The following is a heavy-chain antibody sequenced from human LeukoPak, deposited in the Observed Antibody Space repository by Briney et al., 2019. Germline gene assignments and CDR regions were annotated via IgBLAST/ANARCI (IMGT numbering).Heavy chain of an antibody. V-gene: IGHV4-38-2*02. J-gene: IGHJ6*03. CDR1: GYSISSGYY. CDR2: IFHSGNT. CDR3: ARAYYYYYYYMDV. Sequence: ASETLSLTCTVSGYSISSGYYWGWIRQPPGKGLEWIGNIFHSGNTYYNPSLKSRVTISADTSKNQFSLQMRSVTAADTGLYYCARAYYYYYYYMDVWGKGTTVTVS.